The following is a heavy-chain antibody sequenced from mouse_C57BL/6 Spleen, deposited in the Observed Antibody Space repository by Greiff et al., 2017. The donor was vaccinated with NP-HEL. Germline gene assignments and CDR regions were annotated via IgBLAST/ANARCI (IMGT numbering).Heavy chain of an antibody. CDR3: ARLITTVVGYVDV. D-gene: IGHD1-1*01. CDR1: GFTFSSYT. Sequence: EVQGVESGGGLVKPGGSLKLSCAASGFTFSSYTMSWVRQTPEKRLEWVATISGGGGNTYYPDSVKGRFTISRDNAKNTLYLQMSSLRSEDTALYYCARLITTVVGYVDVWGTGTTVTVSS. CDR2: ISGGGGNT. V-gene: IGHV5-9*01. J-gene: IGHJ1*03.